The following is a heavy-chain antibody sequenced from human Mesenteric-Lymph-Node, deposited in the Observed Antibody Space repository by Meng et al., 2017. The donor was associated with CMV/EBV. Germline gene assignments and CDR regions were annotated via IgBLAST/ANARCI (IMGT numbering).Heavy chain of an antibody. V-gene: IGHV4-59*01. Sequence: GSLRLSCTVSSGSISGYYWSWIRPPPGKGLGWIGYIYYSGSTNYNPSLQSRLTISVDTSKNQFSLNLTSVTAADTAVYFCARGDDFWSGRPFDYWGQGTLVTVSS. J-gene: IGHJ4*02. CDR2: IYYSGST. D-gene: IGHD3-3*01. CDR1: SGSISGYY. CDR3: ARGDDFWSGRPFDY.